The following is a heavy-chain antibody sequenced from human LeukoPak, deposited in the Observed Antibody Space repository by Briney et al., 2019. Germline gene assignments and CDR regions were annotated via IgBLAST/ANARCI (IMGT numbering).Heavy chain of an antibody. J-gene: IGHJ4*02. CDR3: AKDPISTSSAY. CDR2: IVGSGGTT. V-gene: IGHV3-23*01. CDR1: GFTFRSYA. D-gene: IGHD2-2*01. Sequence: GGSLRLSCAASGFTFRSYAMSWVRLAPGKGLEWVSAIVGSGGTTYYADSVKGRFTISRDNSKNTLYLQMNSLRAEDTAVYYCAKDPISTSSAYWGQGTLVTVSS.